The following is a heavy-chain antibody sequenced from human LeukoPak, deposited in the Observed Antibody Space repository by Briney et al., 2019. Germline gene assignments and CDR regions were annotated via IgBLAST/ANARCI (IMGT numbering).Heavy chain of an antibody. J-gene: IGHJ4*02. CDR1: GFTFSSYW. D-gene: IGHD6-13*01. CDR2: IWYDGSNK. CDR3: ARDLLYSSSWTDFDY. Sequence: PGGSLRLSCAASGFTFSSYWMHWVRQAPGKGLEWVAVIWYDGSNKYYADSVKGRFTISRDNSKNTLYLQMNSLRAEDTAVYYCARDLLYSSSWTDFDYWGQGTLVTVSS. V-gene: IGHV3-33*08.